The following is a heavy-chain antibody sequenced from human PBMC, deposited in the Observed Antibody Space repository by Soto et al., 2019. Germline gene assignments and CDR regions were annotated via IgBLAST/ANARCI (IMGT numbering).Heavy chain of an antibody. CDR1: GFTFSSYG. Sequence: QVQLVESGGGVVQPGRSLRLSCAASGFTFSSYGMHWVRQAPGQGLEWVAVISYDGSNKYYADSVKGRVTISRDNSKNTLYLQMNSLRAEDTAVYYCAKEGGYCSGGSCYSVYYYGMDVWGQGTTVTVSS. J-gene: IGHJ6*02. D-gene: IGHD2-15*01. CDR2: ISYDGSNK. CDR3: AKEGGYCSGGSCYSVYYYGMDV. V-gene: IGHV3-30*18.